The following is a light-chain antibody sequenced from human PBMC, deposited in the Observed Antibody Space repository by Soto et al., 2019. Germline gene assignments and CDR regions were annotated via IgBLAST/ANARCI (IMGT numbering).Light chain of an antibody. V-gene: IGKV3D-20*02. J-gene: IGKJ5*01. CDR3: QQRSNWPPIT. CDR1: QSVSYY. CDR2: DAS. Sequence: EIVLTQSPCTLSFSPGERATLSCRASQSVSYYLAWYQQKPGQAPRLLIYDASSRATGVPDRFSGSGSGTDFTLTISRLEPEDFAVYYCQQRSNWPPITFGQGTRLEIK.